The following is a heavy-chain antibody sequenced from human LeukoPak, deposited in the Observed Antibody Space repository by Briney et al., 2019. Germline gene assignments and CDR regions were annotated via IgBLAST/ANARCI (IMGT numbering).Heavy chain of an antibody. CDR2: IYYSGST. Sequence: SETLSLTCTVSGGSISSYYWSWIRQPPGRGLEWIGYIYYSGSTNYNPSLKSRVTISVDTSKNQFSLKLSSVTAADTAVYYCARGSPHIDYWGQGTLVTVSS. V-gene: IGHV4-59*01. D-gene: IGHD1-26*01. CDR3: ARGSPHIDY. CDR1: GGSISSYY. J-gene: IGHJ4*02.